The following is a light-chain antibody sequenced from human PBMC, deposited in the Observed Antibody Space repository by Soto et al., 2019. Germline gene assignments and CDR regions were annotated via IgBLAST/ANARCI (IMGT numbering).Light chain of an antibody. Sequence: DIQMTQSPSTLSASVGDRVTITCRASQSISSWLAWYQQKPGKAPRFLIYAASSLQSGVPSRFSGSGSGTDFTPTISSLQPEDFATYYCQQSYSTPTFGQGTKVDIK. CDR2: AAS. V-gene: IGKV1-39*01. CDR1: QSISSW. J-gene: IGKJ1*01. CDR3: QQSYSTPT.